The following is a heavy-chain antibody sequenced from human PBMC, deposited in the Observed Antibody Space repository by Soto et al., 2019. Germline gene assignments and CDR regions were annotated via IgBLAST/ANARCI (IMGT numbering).Heavy chain of an antibody. CDR2: INHSGST. CDR3: ARGGRGSGRYFDL. V-gene: IGHV4-34*01. Sequence: SETLSLTCAVEGGSLSGYYWSWILQPPGKGLEWIGEINHSGSTNYNPSLKSRVTISVDTSKNQFSLKLSSVTAADTAVYYCARGGRGSGRYFDLWGRGTLVTVSS. CDR1: GGSLSGYY. J-gene: IGHJ2*01. D-gene: IGHD1-26*01.